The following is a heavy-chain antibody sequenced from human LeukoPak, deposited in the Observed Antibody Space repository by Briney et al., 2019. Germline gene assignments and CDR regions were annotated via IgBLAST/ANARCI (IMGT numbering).Heavy chain of an antibody. J-gene: IGHJ4*02. Sequence: GGSLRLSCAASGFTFSSYAMHWVRQALGKGLEWVAVISYDGSNKYYADSVKGRFTISRDNSKNTLYLQMNSLRVEDTAVYYCAKVAKYYYGSETYYFFEHWGQGTPVTASS. CDR1: GFTFSSYA. D-gene: IGHD3-10*01. CDR3: AKVAKYYYGSETYYFFEH. CDR2: ISYDGSNK. V-gene: IGHV3-30*04.